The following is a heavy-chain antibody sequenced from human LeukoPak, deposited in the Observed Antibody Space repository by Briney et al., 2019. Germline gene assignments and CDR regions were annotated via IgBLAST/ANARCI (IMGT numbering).Heavy chain of an antibody. D-gene: IGHD2-2*01. CDR1: GYTFTGYY. Sequence: ASVKVSCKASGYTFTGYYMHWVRQAPGQGLEWMGRINPNSGGTNYAQKFQGRVTMTRDTSISTAYMELSRLRSDDTAVYYCASGGSSVYQLLPNNWFDPWGQGTLVTVSS. J-gene: IGHJ5*02. V-gene: IGHV1-2*06. CDR3: ASGGSSVYQLLPNNWFDP. CDR2: INPNSGGT.